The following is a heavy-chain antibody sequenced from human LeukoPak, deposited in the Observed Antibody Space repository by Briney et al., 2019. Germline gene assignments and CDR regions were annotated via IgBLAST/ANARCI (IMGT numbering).Heavy chain of an antibody. Sequence: GGSLRLSCAASGFTFSSYAMSWVRQAPGKGLEWVSAISGSGGSTYSADSVKGRFTISRDNSKNTLYLQMSSLRAEDTALYYCAKVPHYYGSGSYRDPAFDMWGQGTMVTVSS. D-gene: IGHD3-10*01. V-gene: IGHV3-23*01. CDR2: ISGSGGST. CDR1: GFTFSSYA. J-gene: IGHJ3*02. CDR3: AKVPHYYGSGSYRDPAFDM.